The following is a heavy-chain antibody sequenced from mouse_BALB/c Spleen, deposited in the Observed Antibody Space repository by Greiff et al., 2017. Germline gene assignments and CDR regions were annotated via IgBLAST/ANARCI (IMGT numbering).Heavy chain of an antibody. CDR2: ISSGGSYT. D-gene: IGHD1-1*01. CDR3: TRGRYGSSDYYAMDY. CDR1: GFTFSSYT. Sequence: EVKLVESGGGLVKPGGSLKLSCAASGFTFSSYTMSWVRQTPEKRLEWVATISSGGSYTYYPDSVKGRFTISRDNAKNTLYLQMSSLKSEDTAMYYCTRGRYGSSDYYAMDYWGQGTSVTVSS. V-gene: IGHV5-6-4*01. J-gene: IGHJ4*01.